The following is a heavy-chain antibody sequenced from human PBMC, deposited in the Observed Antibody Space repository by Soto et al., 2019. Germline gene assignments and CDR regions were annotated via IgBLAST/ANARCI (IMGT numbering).Heavy chain of an antibody. J-gene: IGHJ4*02. D-gene: IGHD6-6*01. V-gene: IGHV1-69*13. Sequence: SVKVSCKASGGTFSSYAISWVRQAPGQGLEWMGGIIPIFGTANYAQKFQGRVTITADESTSTAYMELSSLRSEDTAVYYCASTTEHSSSSGLVYWGQGTLVTVSS. CDR3: ASTTEHSSSSGLVY. CDR1: GGTFSSYA. CDR2: IIPIFGTA.